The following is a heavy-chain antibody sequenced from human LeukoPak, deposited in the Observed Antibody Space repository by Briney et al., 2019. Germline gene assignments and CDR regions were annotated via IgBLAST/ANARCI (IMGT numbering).Heavy chain of an antibody. D-gene: IGHD4-23*01. CDR1: GFTFSNAW. V-gene: IGHV3-15*01. Sequence: GGSLRLSCAASGFTFSNAWMSWVRQAPGKGLEWVGRIKSKIDGGTTDYAAPVKGRFTISRDDSKNTLYLQMNSLKTEDTAVYYCTTDQATTVVTRYYYYGMDVWGQGTTVTVSS. CDR2: IKSKIDGGTT. CDR3: TTDQATTVVTRYYYYGMDV. J-gene: IGHJ6*02.